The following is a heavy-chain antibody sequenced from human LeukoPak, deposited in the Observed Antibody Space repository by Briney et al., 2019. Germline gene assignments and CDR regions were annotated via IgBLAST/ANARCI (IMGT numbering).Heavy chain of an antibody. V-gene: IGHV1-69*04. D-gene: IGHD2-21*02. CDR1: GGTFSSHA. CDR2: IIPIPDVR. J-gene: IGHJ4*02. Sequence: SVKVSCKASGGTFSSHAMNWVRQAPGQGPEWMGGIIPIPDVRNYAQKFQGRVTITADKSTGTAYMELSSLRSEDTAVYYCAILSDGAYCGGDCFYLDYWGQGTLVTVSS. CDR3: AILSDGAYCGGDCFYLDY.